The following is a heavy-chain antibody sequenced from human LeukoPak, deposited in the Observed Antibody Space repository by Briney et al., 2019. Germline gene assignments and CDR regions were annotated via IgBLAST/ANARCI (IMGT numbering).Heavy chain of an antibody. CDR2: IYHSGST. J-gene: IGHJ5*02. D-gene: IGHD3-3*01. CDR1: GGSISSGGYS. V-gene: IGHV4-30-2*01. Sequence: PSQTLSLTCAVSGGSISSGGYSWSWIRQPPGKGLEWIGYIYHSGSTYYNPSLKSRVTISVDRSENQFSLKLSSVTAADTAVYYCARSTYDFWSGFDPDWFDPWGQGTLVTVSS. CDR3: ARSTYDFWSGFDPDWFDP.